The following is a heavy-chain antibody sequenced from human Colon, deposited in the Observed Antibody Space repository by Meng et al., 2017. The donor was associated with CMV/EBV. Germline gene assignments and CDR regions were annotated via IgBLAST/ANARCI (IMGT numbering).Heavy chain of an antibody. V-gene: IGHV3-48*04. CDR3: TRTRGQLSFDY. D-gene: IGHD2/OR15-2a*01. CDR2: ITSSSGSI. J-gene: IGHJ4*02. Sequence: GESLKISCAASGFSFSNYSMSWVRQAPGKGLEWVSSITSSSGSIYYADSVKGRFTIFRDNAKNLLYLQMDSLRVEDTAVYYCTRTRGQLSFDYWGQGIQVTVSS. CDR1: GFSFSNYS.